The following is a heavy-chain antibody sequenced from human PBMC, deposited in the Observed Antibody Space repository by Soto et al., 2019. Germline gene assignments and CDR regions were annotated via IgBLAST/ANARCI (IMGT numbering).Heavy chain of an antibody. CDR3: ARERRVVVVAARNAFDL. V-gene: IGHV4-34*01. Sequence: QVQLQQWGAGLLKPSETLSLTCADYGGSFSGYYWSWIRQPPGKGLEWIGEINHSGSTNYNPSLKSRVTISVDTSKNQFYLKLSSVTAADTAVYYCARERRVVVVAARNAFDLWGQGTMVTVSS. J-gene: IGHJ3*01. D-gene: IGHD2-15*01. CDR1: GGSFSGYY. CDR2: INHSGST.